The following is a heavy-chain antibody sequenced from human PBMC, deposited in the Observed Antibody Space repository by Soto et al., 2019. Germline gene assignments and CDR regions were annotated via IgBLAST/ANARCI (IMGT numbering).Heavy chain of an antibody. CDR2: IYASGTT. CDR1: GASISNYY. V-gene: IGHV4-4*07. Sequence: SETLSLTCTVSGASISNYYWSWIRQPAGKGLECLGRIYASGTTTYNPSLRSRVTVSVDTSKNQFSLNLNSVTAADTAVYYCARESRSELGTVEYWGQGTLVTVSS. D-gene: IGHD1-1*01. J-gene: IGHJ4*02. CDR3: ARESRSELGTVEY.